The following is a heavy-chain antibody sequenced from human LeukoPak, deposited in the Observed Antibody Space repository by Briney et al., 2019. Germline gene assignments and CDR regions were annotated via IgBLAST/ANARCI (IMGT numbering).Heavy chain of an antibody. CDR3: ARGHYYDSSGLSFDY. CDR1: GFTFSSYA. CDR2: ISYDGSNK. V-gene: IGHV3-30-3*01. Sequence: GGSLRLSCAASGFTFSSYAMHWVRQAPGKGLEWVAVISYDGSNKYYADSVKGRFTISRDNSKNTLYLQMNSLRAEDTAVYYCARGHYYDSSGLSFDYWGQGTLVTVSS. D-gene: IGHD3-22*01. J-gene: IGHJ4*02.